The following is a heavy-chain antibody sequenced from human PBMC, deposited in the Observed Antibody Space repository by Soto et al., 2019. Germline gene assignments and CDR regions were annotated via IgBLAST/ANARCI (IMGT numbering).Heavy chain of an antibody. CDR1: GGTFSSYA. CDR3: ARVSMNFNWFDP. Sequence: SVKVSCKASGGTFSSYAISWVRQAPGQGLEWMGGIIPIFGTANYAQKFQGRVTITADESTSTAYMELSSLRSEDTAVYYCARVSMNFNWFDPWGQGTLVTVSS. J-gene: IGHJ5*02. V-gene: IGHV1-69*13. CDR2: IIPIFGTA. D-gene: IGHD3-22*01.